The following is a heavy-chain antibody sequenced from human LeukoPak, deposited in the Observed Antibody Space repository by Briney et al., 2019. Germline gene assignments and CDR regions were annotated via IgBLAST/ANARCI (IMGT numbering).Heavy chain of an antibody. CDR1: GFTFSSYA. CDR3: AKGQLGDYGMDA. V-gene: IGHV3-30*18. CDR2: MSYDGGHK. D-gene: IGHD3-16*01. Sequence: GGSLRLSCAASGFTFSSYAMHWVRQAPGKGLEWVAVMSYDGGHKYYADSVKGRFTISRDNSKNTLYLQMNSLRAEDTAVYYGAKGQLGDYGMDAWGHGTTVTVS. J-gene: IGHJ6*02.